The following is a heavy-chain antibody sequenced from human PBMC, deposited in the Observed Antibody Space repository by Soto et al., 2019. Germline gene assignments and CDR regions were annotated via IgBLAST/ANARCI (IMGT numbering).Heavy chain of an antibody. CDR3: TTAYCSSTSCYAWDAFDI. CDR1: CFTFSSAW. CDR2: IKSKTDGGTT. D-gene: IGHD2-2*01. V-gene: IGHV3-15*07. Sequence: GSLRRSCAASCFTFSSAWMNWVRQAPGKGLEWVGRIKSKTDGGTTDYAAPVKGRFTISRDDSKNTLYLQMNSLKTEDTAVYYCTTAYCSSTSCYAWDAFDIWGQGTMVTVSS. J-gene: IGHJ3*02.